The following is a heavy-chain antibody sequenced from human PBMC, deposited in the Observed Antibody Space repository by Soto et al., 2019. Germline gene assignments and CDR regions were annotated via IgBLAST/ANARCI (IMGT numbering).Heavy chain of an antibody. J-gene: IGHJ4*02. CDR3: ARYNSYAIDY. D-gene: IGHD2-8*01. CDR2: IHYSGTT. CDR1: GTSISSYY. V-gene: IGHV4-59*01. Sequence: SETLSLTCTVSGTSISSYYWSWIRQPPGKGLEWIANIHYSGTTNYNPSLASRVTLSVDTSKNQFSLKMTSVTAADRAMYFCARYNSYAIDYWGRGTPVTVSS.